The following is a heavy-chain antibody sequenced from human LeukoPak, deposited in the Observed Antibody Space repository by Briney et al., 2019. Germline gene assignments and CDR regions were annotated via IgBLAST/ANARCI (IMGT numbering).Heavy chain of an antibody. J-gene: IGHJ6*04. CDR3: ATPSSPSTDGRYYFFGMDV. CDR2: ISYDGSSK. Sequence: GGSLRLSCAASGFTFRNYAILWVRQAPGKGLEWVAVISYDGSSKNFADSVKGRCTISRDNSKNTMYLQMNSLRVEDTAVYYCATPSSPSTDGRYYFFGMDVWGKGTTVTASS. V-gene: IGHV3-30-3*01. D-gene: IGHD2-2*01. CDR1: GFTFRNYA.